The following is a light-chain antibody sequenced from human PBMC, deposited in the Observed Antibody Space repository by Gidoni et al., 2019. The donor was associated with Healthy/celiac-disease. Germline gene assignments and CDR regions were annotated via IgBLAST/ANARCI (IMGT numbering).Light chain of an antibody. J-gene: IGKJ5*01. Sequence: DIQMTQSPSSLSASVGDRVTITCRASQSISSYLNWYQQKTGKAPKILIYAASSLQGGVPSRCSGSGSGTEFTITISSLQPEDVATDYCQQSYSTPNTFGQGTRLEIK. V-gene: IGKV1-39*01. CDR3: QQSYSTPNT. CDR1: QSISSY. CDR2: AAS.